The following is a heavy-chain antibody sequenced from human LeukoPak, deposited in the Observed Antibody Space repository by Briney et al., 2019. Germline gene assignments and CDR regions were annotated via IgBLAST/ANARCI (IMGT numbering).Heavy chain of an antibody. V-gene: IGHV4-39*01. Sequence: PSETLSLTCTVSGGSISSSSYYWGWIRQPPGKGLEWIGSTYYSGSTYYNLSLKSRVTISVDTSKNQFSLKLSSVTAADTAVYYCASHIDYYDSSGYWGWGQGTLVTVSS. J-gene: IGHJ4*02. CDR3: ASHIDYYDSSGYWG. CDR2: TYYSGST. D-gene: IGHD3-22*01. CDR1: GGSISSSSYY.